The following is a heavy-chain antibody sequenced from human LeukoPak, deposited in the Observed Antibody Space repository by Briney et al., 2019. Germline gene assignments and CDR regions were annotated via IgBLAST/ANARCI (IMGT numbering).Heavy chain of an antibody. V-gene: IGHV3-48*04. CDR3: ARPHYYDSRGDDFDI. CDR1: GFTFSSYS. D-gene: IGHD3-22*01. CDR2: ISSSGSTI. Sequence: GGSLRLSCAASGFTFSSYSMSWIRQAPGKGLEWVSYISSSGSTIYYADSVKGRFTISRDNAKNSLYLQMNSLRAEDTAVYYCARPHYYDSRGDDFDIWGQGTMVTVSS. J-gene: IGHJ3*02.